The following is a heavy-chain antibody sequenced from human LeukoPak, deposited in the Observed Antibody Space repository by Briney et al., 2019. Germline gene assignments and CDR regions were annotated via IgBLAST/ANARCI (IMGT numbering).Heavy chain of an antibody. CDR1: GGSFSGYY. J-gene: IGHJ4*02. CDR3: ARSADYYDSSGHYYFDY. CDR2: INHSGST. V-gene: IGHV4-34*01. D-gene: IGHD3-22*01. Sequence: SETLSLTCAVYGGSFSGYYWSWIRQPPGKGLEWIGEINHSGSTNYNPSLKSRVTISVDTSKNQFSLKLSSVTAADTAVYYCARSADYYDSSGHYYFDYWGQGTLVTVSS.